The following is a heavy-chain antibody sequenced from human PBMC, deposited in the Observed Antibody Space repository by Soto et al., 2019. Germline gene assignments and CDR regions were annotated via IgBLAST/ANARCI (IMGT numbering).Heavy chain of an antibody. CDR2: ISYDGRNK. J-gene: IGHJ6*02. Sequence: GGSLRLSCAASGFTFSSYAMHWVRQAPGKGLEWVAVISYDGRNKYYADSVKGRFTISRDNSKNTLYLQMNSLRAEDTAVYYWARVYDWLLGGGLVSHYYYGMDVWGQGTTVTVSS. V-gene: IGHV3-30*04. D-gene: IGHD3-9*01. CDR1: GFTFSSYA. CDR3: ARVYDWLLGGGLVSHYYYGMDV.